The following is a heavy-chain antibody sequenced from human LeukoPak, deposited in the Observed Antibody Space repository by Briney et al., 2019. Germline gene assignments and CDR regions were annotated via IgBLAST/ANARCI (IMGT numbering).Heavy chain of an antibody. V-gene: IGHV3-48*02. CDR3: AAFLEWLFTFGP. D-gene: IGHD3-3*02. Sequence: PGGSLRLSCAASGFTFSSYSMNWVRQAPGKGLEWVSYISSSSSTIYYADSVKGRFTISRDNAKNSLYLQMNSLRDEDTAVYYCAAFLEWLFTFGPWGQGTLVTVSS. J-gene: IGHJ5*02. CDR2: ISSSSSTI. CDR1: GFTFSSYS.